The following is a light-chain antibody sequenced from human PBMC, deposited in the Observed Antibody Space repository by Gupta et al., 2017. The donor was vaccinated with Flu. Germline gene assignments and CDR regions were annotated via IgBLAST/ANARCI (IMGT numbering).Light chain of an antibody. CDR3: QQYFSNSPIT. J-gene: IGKJ5*01. CDR1: QNVLYRSENKNY. Sequence: DIVMTQSPDSLAVSLGERATINCKSSQNVLYRSENKNYIAWYQQKPGQPPKLLISWASTRESGVPDRFRGSGSGTDFTLTISSLQAEDVGVYFCQQYFSNSPITFGQGTRLEIK. V-gene: IGKV4-1*01. CDR2: WAS.